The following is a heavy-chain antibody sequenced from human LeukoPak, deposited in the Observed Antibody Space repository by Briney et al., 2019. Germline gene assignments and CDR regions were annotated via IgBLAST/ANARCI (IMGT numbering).Heavy chain of an antibody. V-gene: IGHV3-30*18. CDR3: AKDATLFGDQYFDY. CDR1: GFTFSRHG. D-gene: IGHD3-10*01. Sequence: GGSLRLSCAASGFTFSRHGMHWVRQAPGKGLEWVAVTSYDGSTKYYADSAKGRFNISRDNSKNTLYLQMNSLRVDDTAVYYCAKDATLFGDQYFDYWGQGTLVIVSS. J-gene: IGHJ4*02. CDR2: TSYDGSTK.